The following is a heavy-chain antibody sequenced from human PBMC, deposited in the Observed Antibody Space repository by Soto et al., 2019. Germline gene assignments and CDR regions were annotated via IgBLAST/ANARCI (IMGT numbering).Heavy chain of an antibody. CDR2: IYHSGST. Sequence: SGTLSLTCAVSGGSISSSNWWSWVRQPPGKGLEWIGEIYHSGSTNYNPSLKSRVTISVDKSKNQFSLKLSSVTAADTAVYYCARDRREVVVAASPKYNYYGMDVWGQGTTVTVSS. V-gene: IGHV4-4*02. CDR3: ARDRREVVVAASPKYNYYGMDV. J-gene: IGHJ6*02. D-gene: IGHD2-15*01. CDR1: GGSISSSNW.